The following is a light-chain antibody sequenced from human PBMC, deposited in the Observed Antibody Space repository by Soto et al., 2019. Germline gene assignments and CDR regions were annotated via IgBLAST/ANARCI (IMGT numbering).Light chain of an antibody. J-gene: IGKJ4*01. CDR3: QQYGSLSLT. CDR2: GAS. CDR1: QSVSSSY. V-gene: IGKV3-20*01. Sequence: EIVLTQSPGTLSLSPGERATLSCRASQSVSSSYLAWYQQKPGQAPRLLIYGASSRATGIPDRFSGSWSGKDFTLTISRLEPEDFAVYYCQQYGSLSLTFGGVTKVEIK.